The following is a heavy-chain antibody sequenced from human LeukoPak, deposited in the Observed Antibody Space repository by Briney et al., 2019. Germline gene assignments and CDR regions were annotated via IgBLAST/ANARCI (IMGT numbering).Heavy chain of an antibody. CDR1: GYTFTSYG. CDR2: ISAYNGNT. CDR3: ARVGLGVVPAAYDY. D-gene: IGHD2-2*01. Sequence: ASVTVSCKASGYTFTSYGISWVRQAPGQGLEWMGWISAYNGNTNYAQKLQGRVTMTTDTSTSTAYMELRSLRSDDTAVYYCARVGLGVVPAAYDYWGQGTLVTVSS. V-gene: IGHV1-18*01. J-gene: IGHJ4*02.